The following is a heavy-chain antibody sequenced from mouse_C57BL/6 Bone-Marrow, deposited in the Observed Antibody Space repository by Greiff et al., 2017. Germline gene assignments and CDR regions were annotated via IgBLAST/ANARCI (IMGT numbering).Heavy chain of an antibody. CDR1: GYTFTSYW. CDR2: IDPSDSYT. D-gene: IGHD2-4*01. V-gene: IGHV1-69*01. Sequence: VQLQQPGAELVMPGASVKLSCKASGYTFTSYWMHWVKQRPGQGLEWIGEIDPSDSYTNYNRKFKGKSTLTVDKSSSTAYMQLSSLTSEDSAVYYCARYYDYESAMDDWGQGTSVTVSS. CDR3: ARYYDYESAMDD. J-gene: IGHJ4*01.